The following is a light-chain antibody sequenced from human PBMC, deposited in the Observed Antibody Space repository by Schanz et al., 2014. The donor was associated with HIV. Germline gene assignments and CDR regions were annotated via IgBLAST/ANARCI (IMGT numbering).Light chain of an antibody. CDR3: QSYDSSLSGV. Sequence: QSVLAQPPSVSGAPGQRVTTSCTGTSSNIGAGYDVHWYQLLPGTAPTLLIFDNTNRPSGVPARFSGSKSGSSASLAISGLQADDEADYYCQSYDSSLSGVFGGGTKLTVL. CDR2: DNT. V-gene: IGLV1-40*01. J-gene: IGLJ3*02. CDR1: SSNIGAGYD.